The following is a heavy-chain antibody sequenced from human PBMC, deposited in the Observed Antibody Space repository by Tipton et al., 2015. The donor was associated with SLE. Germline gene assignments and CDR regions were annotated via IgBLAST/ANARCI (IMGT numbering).Heavy chain of an antibody. CDR3: ARADSGYDLVDY. D-gene: IGHD5-12*01. Sequence: TLSLTCAVYGGSFSGYYWSWIRQPPGKGLEWIGEINHSGSTNYNPSLKSRVTISVDTSKNQFSLKLSSVTAADTAVYYCARADSGYDLVDYWGQGTLITVSA. CDR1: GGSFSGYY. CDR2: INHSGST. V-gene: IGHV4-34*01. J-gene: IGHJ4*02.